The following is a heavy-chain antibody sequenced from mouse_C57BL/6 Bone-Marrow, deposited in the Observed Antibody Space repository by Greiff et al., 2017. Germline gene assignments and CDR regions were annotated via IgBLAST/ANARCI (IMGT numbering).Heavy chain of an antibody. CDR3: ARSPNYYGHAMDY. V-gene: IGHV1-18*01. D-gene: IGHD1-2*01. CDR1: GYTFTDYN. J-gene: IGHJ4*01. CDR2: INPNNGGT. Sequence: EVQLQQSGPELVKPGASVKIPCKASGYTFTDYNMDWVKQSHGKSLEWIGDINPNNGGTNYNQKFKGKATLTVDKSSSTAYMELRSLTSEDSAVYYCARSPNYYGHAMDYWGQGTSVTVSS.